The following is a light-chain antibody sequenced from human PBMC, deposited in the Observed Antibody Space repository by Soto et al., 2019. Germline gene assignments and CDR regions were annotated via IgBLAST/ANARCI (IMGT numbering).Light chain of an antibody. CDR2: DGS. J-gene: IGLJ1*01. V-gene: IGLV2-23*03. CDR3: CSYAGSTTFV. CDR1: SSDVGSYTL. Sequence: QSVLTQPASVSGSPGQSITISCTGTSSDVGSYTLVSWYQHHPGKAPKLMLYDGSKRPSGISDRFSGSKSGNTASLTISGLQAEDEADYYCCSYAGSTTFVFGTGTKVTVL.